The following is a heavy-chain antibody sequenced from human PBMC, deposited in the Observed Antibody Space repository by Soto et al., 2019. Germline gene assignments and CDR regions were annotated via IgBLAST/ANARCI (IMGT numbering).Heavy chain of an antibody. J-gene: IGHJ5*02. CDR2: ISAYNGNT. V-gene: IGHV1-18*01. CDR3: ARDAMYYYDSSGYPLTNWFDP. D-gene: IGHD3-22*01. Sequence: ASVKVSCKASGYTFTSYGIRWVRQAPGQWLEWMGWISAYNGNTNYAQKLQGRVTMTTDTSTSTAYMELRSLRSDDTAVYYCARDAMYYYDSSGYPLTNWFDPWGQGTLVTVSS. CDR1: GYTFTSYG.